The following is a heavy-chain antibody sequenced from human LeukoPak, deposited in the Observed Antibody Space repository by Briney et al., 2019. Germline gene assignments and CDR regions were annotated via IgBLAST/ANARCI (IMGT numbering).Heavy chain of an antibody. J-gene: IGHJ4*02. CDR2: INSDGSAT. Sequence: GGSLRLSCAASGFSFSTHWMHWVRQAPGKGLVYVAQINSDGSATAYADSVKGRFTISRDNAKNTLHLEMSSLRAEDTAVYYCGSLTVVARDHWGQGTLVTVSS. V-gene: IGHV3-74*01. CDR3: GSLTVVARDH. CDR1: GFSFSTHW. D-gene: IGHD3-22*01.